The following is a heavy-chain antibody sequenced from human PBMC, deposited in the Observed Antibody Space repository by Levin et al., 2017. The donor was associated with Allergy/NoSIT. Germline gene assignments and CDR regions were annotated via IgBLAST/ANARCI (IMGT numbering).Heavy chain of an antibody. J-gene: IGHJ6*02. CDR1: GFTFSDYY. CDR2: VSATGNNV. CDR3: ARDLVVVPASDLAYGMDV. Sequence: GGSLRLSCAASGFTFSDYYMTWIRLAPGKGLEWLSYVSATGNNVHYADSVEGRFTISRDNAKNSVYLQMNSLRAEDTAVYYCARDLVVVPASDLAYGMDVWGRGTTVTVSS. V-gene: IGHV3-11*01. D-gene: IGHD2-2*01.